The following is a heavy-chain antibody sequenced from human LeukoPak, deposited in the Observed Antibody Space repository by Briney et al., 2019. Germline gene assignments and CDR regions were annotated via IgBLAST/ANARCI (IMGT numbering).Heavy chain of an antibody. D-gene: IGHD3-3*01. CDR3: ARVGSRFWSGYYDY. V-gene: IGHV4-59*01. Sequence: GYIYYSGTTNYNPSLKSRVTISVDTSKNQFSLKLSSVTAADTAVYYCARVGSRFWSGYYDYWGQGTLVTVSS. CDR2: IYYSGTT. J-gene: IGHJ4*02.